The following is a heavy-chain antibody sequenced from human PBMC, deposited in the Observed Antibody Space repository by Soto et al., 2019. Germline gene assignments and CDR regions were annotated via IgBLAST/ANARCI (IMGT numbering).Heavy chain of an antibody. J-gene: IGHJ4*02. Sequence: SETLSLTCAVSGGSISSGGYSWSCIRQPPGKGLEWIGYIYHSGSTYYNPSLKSRVTISVDRSKNQFSLKLSSVTAADTAVYYCARSLGRSNRYYFDYWGQGNLVTVSS. V-gene: IGHV4-30-2*01. CDR2: IYHSGST. CDR3: ARSLGRSNRYYFDY. CDR1: GGSISSGGYS.